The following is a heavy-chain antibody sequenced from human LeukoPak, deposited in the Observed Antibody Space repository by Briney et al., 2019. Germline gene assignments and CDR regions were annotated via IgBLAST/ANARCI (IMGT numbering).Heavy chain of an antibody. J-gene: IGHJ4*02. CDR2: IDHSGST. CDR1: GGSFSSYY. D-gene: IGHD4-17*01. V-gene: IGHV4-59*01. CDR3: ARLKATVSIHAYFDY. Sequence: SETLSLTCTVSGGSFSSYYWTWIRQPPGKGLEWIGYIDHSGSTNYNPSLKSRVTISSDTSKNQFSLELSSVTAADTAVYYCARLKATVSIHAYFDYWGQGTLVTVSS.